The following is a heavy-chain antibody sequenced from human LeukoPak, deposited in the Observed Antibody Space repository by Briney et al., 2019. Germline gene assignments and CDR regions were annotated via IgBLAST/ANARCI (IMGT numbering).Heavy chain of an antibody. CDR1: GFTFSSYA. V-gene: IGHV3-23*01. D-gene: IGHD2-8*01. CDR3: AKGSNGNYFYYYMDV. Sequence: GGSLRLSCAASGFTFSSYAMNWVRQAPGKGLEWVSTISASGGSTYYTDSVKGRFTISRDNSKNTLYLRMNSLRAEDTAVYFCAKGSNGNYFYYYMDVWGEGTTVTVSS. J-gene: IGHJ6*03. CDR2: ISASGGST.